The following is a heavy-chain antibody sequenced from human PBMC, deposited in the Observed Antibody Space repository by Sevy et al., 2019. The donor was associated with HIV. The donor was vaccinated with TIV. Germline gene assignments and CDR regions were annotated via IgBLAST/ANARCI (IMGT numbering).Heavy chain of an antibody. D-gene: IGHD3-22*01. CDR3: GKGGGGHYDPDEIGYYFYYYNMDV. CDR1: GFSFDSYG. V-gene: IGHV3-23*01. Sequence: GGSLRLSCAVSGFSFDSYGMTWVRQAPGKGLEWVSGISGSGTRTYYADSVKGRFIISRDNSKNTLYLQMNSLRSEDTGIHDWGKGGGGHYDPDEIGYYFYYYNMDVWGKGTTVTVSS. CDR2: ISGSGTRT. J-gene: IGHJ6*03.